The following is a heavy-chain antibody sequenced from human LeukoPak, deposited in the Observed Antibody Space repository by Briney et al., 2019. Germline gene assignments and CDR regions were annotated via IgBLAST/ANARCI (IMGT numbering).Heavy chain of an antibody. J-gene: IGHJ5*02. CDR3: ARHEIVVVPAAIIS. CDR2: INHSGST. D-gene: IGHD2-2*01. Sequence: SETLSLTCAVYGGSFSGYYWSWIRQPPGKGLEWIGEINHSGSTNHNPSLKSRVTISVDTSKNQFSLKLSSVTAADTAVYYCARHEIVVVPAAIISWGQGTLVTVSS. V-gene: IGHV4-34*01. CDR1: GGSFSGYY.